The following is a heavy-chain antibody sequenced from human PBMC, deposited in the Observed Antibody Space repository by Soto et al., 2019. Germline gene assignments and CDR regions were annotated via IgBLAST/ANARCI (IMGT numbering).Heavy chain of an antibody. CDR2: IFPADSET. V-gene: IGHV5-51*01. J-gene: IGHJ5*02. Sequence: PGESLKISCQASGYTFTNYWVGWVRQMPGKGLEWMGIIFPADSETRYSPSFQGQVTMSVDKSITTAYLQWSSLKASDTAIYYCARQHLAVAGTNWFDPWGQGTPVTVSS. D-gene: IGHD6-19*01. CDR1: GYTFTNYW. CDR3: ARQHLAVAGTNWFDP.